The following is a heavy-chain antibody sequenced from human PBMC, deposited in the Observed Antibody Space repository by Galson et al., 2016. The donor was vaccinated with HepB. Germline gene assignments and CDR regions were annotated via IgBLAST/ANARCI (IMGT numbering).Heavy chain of an antibody. CDR1: GFTFTNHA. J-gene: IGHJ4*02. CDR2: VYYDGSNA. Sequence: SLRLSCAASGFTFTNHAMHWVRQAPGKGLEWMALVYYDGSNAYYADSVKGRFTISRDNSKNTLYLQMSSLRVEDTAVYYRARGHLWLLDYWGQGTLVTVSS. V-gene: IGHV3-33*01. D-gene: IGHD3-3*02. CDR3: ARGHLWLLDY.